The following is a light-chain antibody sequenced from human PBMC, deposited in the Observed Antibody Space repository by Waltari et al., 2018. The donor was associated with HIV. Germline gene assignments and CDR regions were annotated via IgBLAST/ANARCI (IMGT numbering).Light chain of an antibody. J-gene: IGKJ3*01. CDR3: QQYYSSPWN. CDR1: QSVLFSSNNKNH. V-gene: IGKV4-1*01. Sequence: DIVMTQSPASLAVSLGERATINSKYSQSVLFSSNNKNHLAWDQQKPGQPPRLLIYWASTRESGVPDRFRGSGSGTDFTLTISSLQAEDVAVYYCQQYYSSPWNFGPGTKVDI. CDR2: WAS.